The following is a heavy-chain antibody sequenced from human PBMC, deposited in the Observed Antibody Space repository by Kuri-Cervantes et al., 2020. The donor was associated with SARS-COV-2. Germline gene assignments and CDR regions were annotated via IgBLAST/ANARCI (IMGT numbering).Heavy chain of an antibody. D-gene: IGHD3-22*01. CDR3: AGQLLYYYDSSGYPDAFDI. J-gene: IGHJ3*02. Sequence: GESLKISCAASGFTFSSYWMSWVRQAPGKGLEWVANIKQDGSEKYYVDSVKGRFTISRDNAKNSLYLQMNSLRAEDTAVYYCAGQLLYYYDSSGYPDAFDIWGQGTMVTVSS. V-gene: IGHV3-7*01. CDR1: GFTFSSYW. CDR2: IKQDGSEK.